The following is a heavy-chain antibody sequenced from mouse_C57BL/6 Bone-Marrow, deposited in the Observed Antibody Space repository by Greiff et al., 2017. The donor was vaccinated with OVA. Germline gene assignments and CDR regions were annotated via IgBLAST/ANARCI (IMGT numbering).Heavy chain of an antibody. CDR1: GYSFTGYY. Sequence: EVQLVESGPELVKPGASVKISCKASGYSFTGYYMNWVKQSPEKSLEWIGEINPSTGGTTYNQKFKAKATLTVDKSSSTAYMQLKSLTSEDSAVYYCAILIYYYGSSYFWFAYWGQGTLVTVSA. D-gene: IGHD1-1*01. CDR2: INPSTGGT. J-gene: IGHJ3*01. V-gene: IGHV1-42*01. CDR3: AILIYYYGSSYFWFAY.